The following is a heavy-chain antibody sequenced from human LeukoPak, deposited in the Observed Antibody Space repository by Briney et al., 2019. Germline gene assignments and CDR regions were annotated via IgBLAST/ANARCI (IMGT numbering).Heavy chain of an antibody. Sequence: PSETLSLTCTVSGGSISSYYWSWIRQPPGKGLEWIGYIYYSGSTNYNPSLKSRVTISVDTSKNQFSLKLSSVTAADTAVYYCARTTLIIPYATFDMWGQGTMVTVSS. CDR2: IYYSGST. D-gene: IGHD3-3*01. CDR1: GGSISSYY. CDR3: ARTTLIIPYATFDM. J-gene: IGHJ3*02. V-gene: IGHV4-59*12.